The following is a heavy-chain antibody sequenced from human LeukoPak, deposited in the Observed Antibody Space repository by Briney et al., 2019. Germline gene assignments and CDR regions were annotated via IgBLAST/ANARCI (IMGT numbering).Heavy chain of an antibody. Sequence: PGGSLRLSCAASGFTFSSYWMSWVRQAPGTGLEWVANIKQDGSEKYYVDSVKGRFTISRDNAKNSPYLQMNSLRAVDTAVYYCARGVPYGSGGGYFDYWGQGTLVTVSS. J-gene: IGHJ4*02. V-gene: IGHV3-7*01. CDR2: IKQDGSEK. D-gene: IGHD3-10*01. CDR1: GFTFSSYW. CDR3: ARGVPYGSGGGYFDY.